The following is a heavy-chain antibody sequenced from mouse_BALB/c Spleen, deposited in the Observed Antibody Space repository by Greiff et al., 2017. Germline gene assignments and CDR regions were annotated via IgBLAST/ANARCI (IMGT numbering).Heavy chain of an antibody. J-gene: IGHJ4*01. V-gene: IGHV14-1*02. CDR1: GFNIKDYY. CDR3: ARGGLYYAMDY. D-gene: IGHD3-3*01. Sequence: VQLQQPGAELVKPGASVKLSCKASGFNIKDYYMHWVKQRPEQGLEWIGWIDPENGNTIYDPKFQGKASITADTSSNTAYLQLSSLTSEDTAVYYCARGGLYYAMDYWGQGTSVTVSS. CDR2: IDPENGNT.